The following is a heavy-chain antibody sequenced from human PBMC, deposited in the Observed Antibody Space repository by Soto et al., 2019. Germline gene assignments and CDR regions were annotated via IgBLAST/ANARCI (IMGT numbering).Heavy chain of an antibody. CDR2: ITSNGDST. V-gene: IGHV3-64*04. CDR1: GFTFSNYI. D-gene: IGHD1-26*01. J-gene: IGHJ6*02. Sequence: GGSLRLSCSASGFTFSNYIMYWVRQTPEKGLEYVSAITSNGDSTYYAASVKGRFTISRDDSKSIAYLQMNSLKTEDTALYYCATPGGTYHNYYYYGMDVWGQGTTVTVSS. CDR3: ATPGGTYHNYYYYGMDV.